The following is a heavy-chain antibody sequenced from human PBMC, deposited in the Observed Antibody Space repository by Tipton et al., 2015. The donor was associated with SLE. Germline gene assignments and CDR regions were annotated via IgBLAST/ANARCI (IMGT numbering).Heavy chain of an antibody. CDR3: ARGFSSGWYLSAFDI. D-gene: IGHD6-19*01. J-gene: IGHJ3*02. Sequence: LRLSCTVSGGSISSHYWSWIRQPPGKGLEWIGYIYYSGSTNYNPSPKSRVTISVDTSKNQFSLKLSSVTAADTAVYYCARGFSSGWYLSAFDIWGQGTMVTVSS. CDR1: GGSISSHY. CDR2: IYYSGST. V-gene: IGHV4-59*11.